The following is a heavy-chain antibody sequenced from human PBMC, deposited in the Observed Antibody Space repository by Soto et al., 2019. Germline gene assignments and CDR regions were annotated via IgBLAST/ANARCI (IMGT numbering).Heavy chain of an antibody. CDR2: IRSKANSYAA. CDR3: TTFNIVATIGGDY. V-gene: IGHV3-73*01. CDR1: GFTFRGSA. D-gene: IGHD5-12*01. J-gene: IGHJ4*02. Sequence: GGSLRLSCAVSGFTFRGSAMHWVRQVSGKGLEWVGRIRSKANSYAAAYVASVEGRFTISRDDSKNTAYLQMNSLNTEDTAVYYCTTFNIVATIGGDYWGQGTLVTVS.